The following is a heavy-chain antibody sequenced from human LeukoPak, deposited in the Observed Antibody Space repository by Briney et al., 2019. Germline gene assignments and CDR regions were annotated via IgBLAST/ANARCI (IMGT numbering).Heavy chain of an antibody. V-gene: IGHV3-73*01. CDR3: TRLGVALT. CDR2: IRSKANSYAT. Sequence: GGSLRLSCAASGFTFSGPAMHWVRQASGKGLEWVGRIRSKANSYATAYAASVKGRFTISRDDSKNTAYLQMNSLKTEDTAVYYCTRLGVALTWGQGTLVTVSS. D-gene: IGHD2-15*01. J-gene: IGHJ5*02. CDR1: GFTFSGPA.